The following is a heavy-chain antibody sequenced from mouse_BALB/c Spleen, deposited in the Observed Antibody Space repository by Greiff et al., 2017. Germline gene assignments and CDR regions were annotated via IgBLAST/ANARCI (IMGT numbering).Heavy chain of an antibody. CDR3: ARWYYGSSYGSALDY. Sequence: LVESGPELVKPGASVKISCKASGYTFTDYNMYWVKQSHGKSLEWIGYIDPYNGGTSYNQKFKGKATLTVDKSSSTAYMHLNSLTSEDSAVYYCARWYYGSSYGSALDYWGQGTSVTVSS. V-gene: IGHV1S135*01. CDR1: GYTFTDYN. CDR2: IDPYNGGT. D-gene: IGHD1-1*01. J-gene: IGHJ4*01.